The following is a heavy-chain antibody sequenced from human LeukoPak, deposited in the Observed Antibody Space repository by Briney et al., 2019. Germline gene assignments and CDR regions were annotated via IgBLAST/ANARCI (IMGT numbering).Heavy chain of an antibody. CDR1: GGSISSGGYY. V-gene: IGHV4-31*03. CDR2: IYYSGST. Sequence: SQTLSLTCTVSGGSISSGGYYWSWIRQHPGKGLEWIGYIYYSGSTYYNPSLKSRVTISVDTSKNQFSLKLSSVIAADTAVYYCASAVVVVAATQYYYYGMDVWGKGTTVTVSS. CDR3: ASAVVVVAATQYYYYGMDV. J-gene: IGHJ6*04. D-gene: IGHD2-15*01.